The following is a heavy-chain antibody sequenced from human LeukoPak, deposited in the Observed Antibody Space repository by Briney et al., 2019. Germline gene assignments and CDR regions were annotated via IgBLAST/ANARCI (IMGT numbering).Heavy chain of an antibody. CDR1: GYTFTSYY. V-gene: IGHV1-46*01. CDR2: INPSGGST. CDR3: ARGGASSGVPPGGVRIP. J-gene: IGHJ5*02. D-gene: IGHD2-15*01. Sequence: GASVKVSCKASGYTFTSYYMHWVRQAPGQGLEWMGIINPSGGSTSYAQKFQGRVTMTRDMSTSTVYMELSSLRSEDTAVYYCARGGASSGVPPGGVRIPWGQGTLVTVSS.